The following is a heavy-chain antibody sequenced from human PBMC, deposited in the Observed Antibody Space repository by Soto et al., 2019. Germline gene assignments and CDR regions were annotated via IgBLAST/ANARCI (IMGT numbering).Heavy chain of an antibody. CDR1: GGSISGYY. Sequence: SETLSLTCTVSGGSISGYYWNWIRQSPGQGLEWIGYIYYTGTTNYNPSLKSRVTISLDTSKNQVSLKLSSVTAADTAVYYCARGYCSGGNCYYFDSWGQGTLVTVSS. V-gene: IGHV4-59*01. J-gene: IGHJ4*02. CDR3: ARGYCSGGNCYYFDS. CDR2: IYYTGTT. D-gene: IGHD2-15*01.